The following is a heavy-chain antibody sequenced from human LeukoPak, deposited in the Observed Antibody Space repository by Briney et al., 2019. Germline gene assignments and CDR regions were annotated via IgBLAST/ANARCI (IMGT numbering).Heavy chain of an antibody. Sequence: PETLSLTCAVYGGSFSGYYWSWIRQPPGKGLEWIGEINHSGSTNYNPSLKSRVTISVDTSKNQFSLKLSSVTAADTAVYYCARGYYDFWSGLSGIWFDPWGQGTLVTVSS. CDR2: INHSGST. D-gene: IGHD3-3*01. V-gene: IGHV4-34*01. CDR3: ARGYYDFWSGLSGIWFDP. J-gene: IGHJ5*02. CDR1: GGSFSGYY.